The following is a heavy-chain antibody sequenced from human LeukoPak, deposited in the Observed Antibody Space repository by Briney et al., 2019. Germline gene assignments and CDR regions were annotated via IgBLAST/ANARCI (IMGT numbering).Heavy chain of an antibody. CDR1: GYNFTSYY. D-gene: IGHD1-26*01. CDR3: AREDLVGATTLDY. V-gene: IGHV1-2*06. J-gene: IGHJ4*02. Sequence: ASVKVSCKASGYNFTSYYMHWVRQAPGQGLEWMERINPNSGGTNYAQKFQGRVTMTRDTSISTAYMELSRLRSDDTAVYYCAREDLVGATTLDYWGQGTLVTVSS. CDR2: INPNSGGT.